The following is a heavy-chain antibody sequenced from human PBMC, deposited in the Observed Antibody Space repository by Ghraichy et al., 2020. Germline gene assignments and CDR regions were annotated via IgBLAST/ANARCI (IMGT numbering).Heavy chain of an antibody. V-gene: IGHV4-34*01. CDR3: ARGRYWGFDYYYYYYYMDV. J-gene: IGHJ6*03. CDR1: GGSFSGYY. Sequence: SETLSLTCAVYGGSFSGYYWSWIRQPPGKGLEWIGEINHSGSTNYNPSLKSRVTISVDTSKNQFSLKLSSVTAADTAVYYCARGRYWGFDYYYYYYYMDVWGKGTTVTVSS. D-gene: IGHD3-16*01. CDR2: INHSGST.